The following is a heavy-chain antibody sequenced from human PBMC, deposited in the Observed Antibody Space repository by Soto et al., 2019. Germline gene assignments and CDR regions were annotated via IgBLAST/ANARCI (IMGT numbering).Heavy chain of an antibody. CDR1: GFTFSSYG. CDR3: AKDLTGYSYGYGAFDI. Sequence: GGSLRLSCAASGFTFSSYGMHWVRQAPGKGLEWVAVISYDGSNKYYADSVKGRFTISRDNSKNTLYLQMNSLRAEDTAVYYCAKDLTGYSYGYGAFDIWGQGTMVTV. J-gene: IGHJ3*02. V-gene: IGHV3-30*18. CDR2: ISYDGSNK. D-gene: IGHD5-18*01.